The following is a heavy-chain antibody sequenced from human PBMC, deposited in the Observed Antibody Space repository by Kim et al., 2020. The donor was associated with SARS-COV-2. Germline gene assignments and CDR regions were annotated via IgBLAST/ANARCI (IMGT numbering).Heavy chain of an antibody. Sequence: SETLSLTCTVSGGSISSGGYYWSWIRQHPGKGLEWIGYIYYSGSTYYNPSLKSRVTISVDTSKNQFSLKLSSVTAADTAVYYCARDFVGPGGMDVWGQGTTVTVSS. CDR1: GGSISSGGYY. CDR2: IYYSGST. CDR3: ARDFVGPGGMDV. J-gene: IGHJ6*02. D-gene: IGHD3-10*01. V-gene: IGHV4-31*03.